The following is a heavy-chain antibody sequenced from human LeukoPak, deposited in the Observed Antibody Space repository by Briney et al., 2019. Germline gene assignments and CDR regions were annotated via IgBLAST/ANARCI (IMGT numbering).Heavy chain of an antibody. V-gene: IGHV4-34*01. J-gene: IGHJ6*03. CDR2: INHSGST. CDR1: GGSFSGYY. D-gene: IGHD1-26*01. Sequence: SETLSLTCAVYGGSFSGYYWSWLRQPPGKGLEWIGEINHSGSTNYNPSLKSRVTISVDTSKNQFSLKLSSVTAADTAVYYCAREFLWVHYYMDVWGKGTTVTVSS. CDR3: AREFLWVHYYMDV.